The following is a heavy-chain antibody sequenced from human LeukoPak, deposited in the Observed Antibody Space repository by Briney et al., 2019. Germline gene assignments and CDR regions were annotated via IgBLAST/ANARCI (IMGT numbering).Heavy chain of an antibody. V-gene: IGHV3-21*01. CDR1: GFTFSSYA. J-gene: IGHJ4*02. D-gene: IGHD4-11*01. CDR3: ARATVTTRKFDY. Sequence: AGGSLRLSCAASGFTFSSYAMNWVRQAPGKGLEWVSSISSSSSYIYYADSVKGRFTISRDNAKNSLYLQMNSLRAEDTAVYYCARATVTTRKFDYWGQGTLVTVSS. CDR2: ISSSSSYI.